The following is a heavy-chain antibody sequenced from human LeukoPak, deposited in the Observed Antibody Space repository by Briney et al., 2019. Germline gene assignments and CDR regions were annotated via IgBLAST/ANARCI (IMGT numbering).Heavy chain of an antibody. D-gene: IGHD6-19*01. V-gene: IGHV1-2*02. J-gene: IGHJ6*03. Sequence: ASVKVSCKASGYTFTGYYIHWVRQAPGQGLEWMGWINPDNGVTNYAQKFQGRVTITRDTSISTAYMELSRLTSDDTAVYYCARGVAGSYYYYYMDVWGKGTTVTISS. CDR1: GYTFTGYY. CDR2: INPDNGVT. CDR3: ARGVAGSYYYYYMDV.